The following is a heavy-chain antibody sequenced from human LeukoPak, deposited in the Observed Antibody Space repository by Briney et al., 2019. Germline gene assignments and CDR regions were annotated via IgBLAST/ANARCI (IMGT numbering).Heavy chain of an antibody. Sequence: GGSLRLSCAASGFTFSSHAMSWVRQVPGKRLEWVSAISSGAGTTGYADSVRGRFTISRVNSKSTIYLQMNSLRAEDTAIYYCAKDLEQSYSGWSTSYDAWGQGTLVTVSS. CDR2: ISSGAGTT. CDR3: AKDLEQSYSGWSTSYDA. J-gene: IGHJ5*02. CDR1: GFTFSSHA. D-gene: IGHD6-19*01. V-gene: IGHV3-23*01.